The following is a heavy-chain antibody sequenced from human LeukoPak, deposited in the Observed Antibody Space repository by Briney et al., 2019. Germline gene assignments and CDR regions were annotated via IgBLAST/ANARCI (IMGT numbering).Heavy chain of an antibody. CDR2: ISAYNGNT. V-gene: IGHV1-18*01. J-gene: IGHJ4*02. Sequence: ASVKVSCKASVYTFTRYGIRWVRQAPGQGLEWMGWISAYNGNTNYAQKLQGRVTMTTDTSTSTAYMELRSLRSDDTAVYYCAITNDDVDNWGQGTLVTVSS. CDR3: AITNDDVDN. D-gene: IGHD1-1*01. CDR1: VYTFTRYG.